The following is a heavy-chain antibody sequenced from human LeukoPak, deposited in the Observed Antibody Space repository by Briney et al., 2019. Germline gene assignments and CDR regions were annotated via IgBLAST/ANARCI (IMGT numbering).Heavy chain of an antibody. CDR1: GFTFSSYE. D-gene: IGHD3-10*01. CDR2: ISSSGSTI. CDR3: ARDRYGSGSYYSYYFDY. V-gene: IGHV3-48*03. Sequence: QPGGSLRLSCAASGFTFSSYEMNWVRQAPGKGLEWVSYISSSGSTIYYADSVKGRFTISRDNAKNSLYLQMNSLRAEDTAVYYCARDRYGSGSYYSYYFDYWGQGTLVTVSS. J-gene: IGHJ4*02.